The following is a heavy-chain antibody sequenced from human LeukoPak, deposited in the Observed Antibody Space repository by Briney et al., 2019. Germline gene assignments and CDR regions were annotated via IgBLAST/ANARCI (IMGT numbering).Heavy chain of an antibody. V-gene: IGHV4-39*01. D-gene: IGHD1-26*01. CDR3: TSNTGSYVDF. Sequence: SETLSLTCTVSGDSVGSSTYYWGWIRQPPGKGLEWIGGINYSGTTYYNPSLKSRVTISVDTSKNQFSLKLSSVTAADTAVYHCTSNTGSYVDFWGQGTLVTVSS. J-gene: IGHJ4*02. CDR1: GDSVGSSTYY. CDR2: INYSGTT.